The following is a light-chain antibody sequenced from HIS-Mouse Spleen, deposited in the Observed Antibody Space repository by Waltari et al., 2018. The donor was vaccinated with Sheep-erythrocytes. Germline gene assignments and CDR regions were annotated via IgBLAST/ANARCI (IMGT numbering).Light chain of an antibody. CDR1: SSDVGSYNL. V-gene: IGLV2-23*01. Sequence: QSALTQPASVSGSPGQSITISCTGTSSDVGSYNLVSWYQQHPGKAPKLMIYEGSKRPSGVSKGFSGSKSGTTASLTISGLQAEDEADYYCCSYAGSSTPWVFGGGTKLTVL. CDR3: CSYAGSSTPWV. CDR2: EGS. J-gene: IGLJ3*02.